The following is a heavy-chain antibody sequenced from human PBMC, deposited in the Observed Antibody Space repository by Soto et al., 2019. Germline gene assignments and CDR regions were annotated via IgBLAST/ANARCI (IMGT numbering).Heavy chain of an antibody. CDR1: GYSFPDFS. V-gene: IGHV1-18*01. D-gene: IGHD2-15*01. J-gene: IGHJ5*02. Sequence: GASVKVSCKTSGYSFPDFSINWVRQAPGQGLEWMGWISAYNGNTNYAQKLQGRVTMTTDTSTSTAYMELRSLRSDDTAVYYCARDYVVAATLYWFDPWG. CDR2: ISAYNGNT. CDR3: ARDYVVAATLYWFDP.